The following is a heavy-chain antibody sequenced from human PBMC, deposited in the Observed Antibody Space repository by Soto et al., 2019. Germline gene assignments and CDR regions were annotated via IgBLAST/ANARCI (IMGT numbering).Heavy chain of an antibody. J-gene: IGHJ6*02. Sequence: QVQLVQSGAEVKKPGSSVKVSCKASGGTFSSYAISWVRQAPGQGLEWTGGIIPLFGTANYAQKFQGRVTITADDSTSTAYMELSSLRSEDTAVYYCARGRAGRKDYGMDVWGRGTTVTVSS. CDR3: ARGRAGRKDYGMDV. CDR1: GGTFSSYA. V-gene: IGHV1-69*01. CDR2: IIPLFGTA.